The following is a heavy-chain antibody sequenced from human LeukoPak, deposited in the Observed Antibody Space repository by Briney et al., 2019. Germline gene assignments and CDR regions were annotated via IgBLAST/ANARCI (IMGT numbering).Heavy chain of an antibody. CDR1: GFTFSNNA. D-gene: IGHD3-22*01. Sequence: PGGSLRLSCAASGFTFSNNAMSWVRQAPGKGLEWVSLIYSGGNTYYADSVRGRFSISRDNSKNTLYLQMNSLRAEDTAIYYCAVYSSLDYWSQGTLVTVSS. J-gene: IGHJ4*02. CDR3: AVYSSLDY. V-gene: IGHV3-53*01. CDR2: IYSGGNT.